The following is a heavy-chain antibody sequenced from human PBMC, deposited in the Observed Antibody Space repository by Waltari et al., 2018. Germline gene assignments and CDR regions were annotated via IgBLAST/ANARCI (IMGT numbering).Heavy chain of an antibody. CDR1: GFTFSSYA. J-gene: IGHJ4*02. CDR3: ARDNPLETGY. CDR2: ISYDGSNK. Sequence: QVQLVESGGGVVQPGRSLRLSCAASGFTFSSYAMHWVRQAPGKGLEWVAVISYDGSNKYYADSVKGRFTISRDNSKNTLYLQMNSLRAEDTAVYYCARDNPLETGYWGQGTLVTVSS. V-gene: IGHV3-30-3*01.